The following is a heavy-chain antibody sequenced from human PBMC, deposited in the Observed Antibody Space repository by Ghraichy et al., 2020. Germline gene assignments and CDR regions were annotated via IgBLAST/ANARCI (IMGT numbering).Heavy chain of an antibody. V-gene: IGHV4-34*01. Sequence: SETLSLTCAVYGGSFSGYSWSWIRQPPGKGLEWIGEINHSGSTNYNPSLKSRVTISVDTSKNQFSLKLSSVTAADTAVYYCASPLLGSGMDVWGQWTTVTVSS. CDR1: GGSFSGYS. CDR3: ASPLLGSGMDV. CDR2: INHSGST. J-gene: IGHJ6*02. D-gene: IGHD7-27*01.